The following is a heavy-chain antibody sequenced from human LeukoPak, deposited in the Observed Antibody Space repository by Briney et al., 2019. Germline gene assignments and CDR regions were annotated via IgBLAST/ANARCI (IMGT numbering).Heavy chain of an antibody. CDR1: GGSITSYY. J-gene: IGHJ5*02. CDR3: ARASARLGWFDL. V-gene: IGHV4-39*07. CDR2: IYYIGTT. D-gene: IGHD3-16*01. Sequence: SETLSLTCTVSGGSITSYYSGWIRQPPGKGLEWIGSIYYIGTTYYSPSLKSRVTVSVDTSKNQSSLKLSSVTAADTAVYYCARASARLGWFDLWGQGTLVTVSS.